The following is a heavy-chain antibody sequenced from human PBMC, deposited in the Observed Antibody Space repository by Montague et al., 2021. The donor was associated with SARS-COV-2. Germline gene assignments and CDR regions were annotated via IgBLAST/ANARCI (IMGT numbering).Heavy chain of an antibody. Sequence: SETLSLTCTVSGGSISTYYWSWIRQSPGKGLEWIGYIYYSGNPNYNPSLTSRLSMSVDTSKNQFSLELSSVTAADTAVFFCARGKGRSPDAFDIWGQGITVTLSS. J-gene: IGHJ3*02. CDR1: GGSISTYY. CDR2: IYYSGNP. D-gene: IGHD2-15*01. CDR3: ARGKGRSPDAFDI. V-gene: IGHV4-59*01.